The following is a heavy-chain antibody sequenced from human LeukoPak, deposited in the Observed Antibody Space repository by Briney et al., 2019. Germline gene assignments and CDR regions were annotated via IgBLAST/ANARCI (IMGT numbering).Heavy chain of an antibody. D-gene: IGHD3-16*01. J-gene: IGHJ5*02. CDR3: ARDSFLGGFDP. Sequence: SETLSLTCSVSGGSISSDYWSWIRQPPGKGLEWIGYIYYSGSTNYNPSLKSRVTISVDTSKNQFSLKLSSVTAADTAVYYCARDSFLGGFDPWGQGTLVTVSS. CDR2: IYYSGST. CDR1: GGSISSDY. V-gene: IGHV4-59*01.